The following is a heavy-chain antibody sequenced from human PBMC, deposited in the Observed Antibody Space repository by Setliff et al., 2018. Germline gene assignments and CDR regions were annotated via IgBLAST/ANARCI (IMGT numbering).Heavy chain of an antibody. CDR2: IYYTGTA. J-gene: IGHJ4*02. CDR3: ARHEFVGGYYGSVTYRHFDY. CDR1: GDSISSTSCQ. D-gene: IGHD3-10*01. Sequence: SETLSLTCTVSGDSISSTSCQWGWVRQPPGKGLEWIGSIYYTGTAYYNPSLKSRVTISVDTSKNQFSLQVTSLAATDTALYFCARHEFVGGYYGSVTYRHFDYWGQGILVTSPQ. V-gene: IGHV4-39*01.